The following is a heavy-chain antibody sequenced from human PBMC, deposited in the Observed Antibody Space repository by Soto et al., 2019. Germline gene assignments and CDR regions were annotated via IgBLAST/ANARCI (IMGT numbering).Heavy chain of an antibody. D-gene: IGHD3-3*01. J-gene: IGHJ6*02. Sequence: GGSLRLSCAASGFTFSSYWMSWVRQAPGKGLEWVANIKQDGSEKYYVDSVKGRFTISRDNAKNSLYLQMNSLRAEDTAVYYCARDFGSRITIFGVVIRYYGMDVWGQGTTVTVSS. V-gene: IGHV3-7*05. CDR3: ARDFGSRITIFGVVIRYYGMDV. CDR1: GFTFSSYW. CDR2: IKQDGSEK.